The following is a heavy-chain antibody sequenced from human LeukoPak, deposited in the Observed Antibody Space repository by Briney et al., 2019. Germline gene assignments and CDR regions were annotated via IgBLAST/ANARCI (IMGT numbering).Heavy chain of an antibody. Sequence: ASVKVSCKASGYTFTSYGISWVRQAPGQGLEWMGWISAYNGNTNYAQKLQGRVTMTTDTSTSTAYTELRSLRSDDTAVYYCARDAIAAAGPGLYYYYYMDVWGKGTTVTVSS. CDR3: ARDAIAAAGPGLYYYYYMDV. J-gene: IGHJ6*03. CDR2: ISAYNGNT. CDR1: GYTFTSYG. V-gene: IGHV1-18*01. D-gene: IGHD6-13*01.